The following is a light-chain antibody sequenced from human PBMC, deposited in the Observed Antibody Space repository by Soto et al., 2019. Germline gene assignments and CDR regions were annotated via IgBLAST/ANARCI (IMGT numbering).Light chain of an antibody. V-gene: IGLV2-14*03. CDR2: DVS. CDR1: SSDVGASDY. J-gene: IGLJ1*01. CDR3: TSYTGSSTLYV. Sequence: QSALTQPASMSGSPGQSIAISCAGTSSDVGASDYVSWYQQHPGKAPRLIIYDVSTRPSAVSERFSGSKSGNTASLTISGLQTEDEADYYCTSYTGSSTLYVFGTGTKVTVL.